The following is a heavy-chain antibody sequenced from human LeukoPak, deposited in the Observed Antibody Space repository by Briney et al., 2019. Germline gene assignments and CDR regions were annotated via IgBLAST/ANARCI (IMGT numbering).Heavy chain of an antibody. D-gene: IGHD6-19*01. CDR2: ITNDGSST. J-gene: IGHJ4*02. CDR3: ARWYSSGWYSDY. Sequence: PGGSLRLSCAASGLTFSSHWMHWVRQAPGKGLVWVSRITNDGSSTTYADSVRGRFTISRDNAKNTVYLQMNSLRAEDTAVYYCARWYSSGWYSDYWGQGTLVTVSS. V-gene: IGHV3-74*01. CDR1: GLTFSSHW.